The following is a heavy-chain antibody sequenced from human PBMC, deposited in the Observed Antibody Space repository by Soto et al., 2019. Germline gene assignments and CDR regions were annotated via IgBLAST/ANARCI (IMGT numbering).Heavy chain of an antibody. CDR1: GFSLGPYG. Sequence: GGSLRLSCAVSGFSLGPYGVTWVRQTPEKGLEWVTGFSGGSGAIFYADSVRGRFTISRDSSTAYLQMNNLRPEDTAVYFCARWKGFGDSWGQGSLVTVSS. CDR2: FSGGSGAI. J-gene: IGHJ4*02. D-gene: IGHD1-1*01. CDR3: ARWKGFGDS. V-gene: IGHV3-23*01.